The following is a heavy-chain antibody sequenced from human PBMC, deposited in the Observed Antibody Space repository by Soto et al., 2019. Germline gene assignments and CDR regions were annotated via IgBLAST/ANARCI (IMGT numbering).Heavy chain of an antibody. V-gene: IGHV4-31*03. D-gene: IGHD2-21*01. J-gene: IGHJ6*02. CDR1: GGSISSGGYY. Sequence: QVQLQESGPGLVKPSQTLSLTCTVSGGSISSGGYYWSWIRQHPGKGLEWIGYIYYSGSTYYNPSLKSRVTISVDTSKNQFSLNLSSLTAADTAGYYCARDRLEGAYCGGDCYYCMDVWGQGTTVTVSS. CDR3: ARDRLEGAYCGGDCYYCMDV. CDR2: IYYSGST.